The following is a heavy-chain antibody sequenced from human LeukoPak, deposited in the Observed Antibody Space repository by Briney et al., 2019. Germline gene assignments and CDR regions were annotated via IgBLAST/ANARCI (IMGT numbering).Heavy chain of an antibody. Sequence: SETLSLTCTVSGGSISSYYWSWIRQPPGKGLEWIGYIYYSGSTNYNPSLKSRVTISVDTSKNQFSLKLSSVTAADTAVYYCARWGYSYGPADYWGQGTLVTVSS. J-gene: IGHJ4*02. CDR3: ARWGYSYGPADY. V-gene: IGHV4-59*12. CDR2: IYYSGST. CDR1: GGSISSYY. D-gene: IGHD5-18*01.